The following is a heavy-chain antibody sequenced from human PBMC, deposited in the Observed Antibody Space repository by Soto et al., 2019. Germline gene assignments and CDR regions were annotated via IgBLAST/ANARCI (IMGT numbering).Heavy chain of an antibody. CDR3: AKYYMVTRSPFDY. V-gene: IGHV3-23*01. Sequence: GESLRLSCAASGFIFHNAWMSWVRQAPGKGLEWVSSITSTGDRAYYADSVKGRFTVSRDNSKNTLYLQMNSLRAEDTAVYYCAKYYMVTRSPFDYWGRGTLVTVSS. CDR2: ITSTGDRA. J-gene: IGHJ4*02. CDR1: GFIFHNAW. D-gene: IGHD5-18*01.